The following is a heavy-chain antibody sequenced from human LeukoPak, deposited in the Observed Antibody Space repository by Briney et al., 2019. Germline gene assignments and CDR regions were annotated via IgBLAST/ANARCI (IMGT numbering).Heavy chain of an antibody. CDR1: GFTFSSYW. D-gene: IGHD2-21*02. J-gene: IGHJ4*02. V-gene: IGHV3-7*03. CDR3: AKGEAYCGGDCPLPFDY. CDR2: IKQDGSEK. Sequence: GGSLRLSCAASGFTFSSYWMSWVRQAPGKGLEWVANIKQDGSEKYYVDSVKGRFTISRDNAKNSLYLQMNSLRTEDTALYYCAKGEAYCGGDCPLPFDYWGQGTLVTVSS.